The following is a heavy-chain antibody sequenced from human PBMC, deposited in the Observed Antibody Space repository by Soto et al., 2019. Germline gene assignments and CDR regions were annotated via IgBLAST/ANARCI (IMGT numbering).Heavy chain of an antibody. CDR1: GGTFSSYA. J-gene: IGHJ6*02. CDR3: ASNPEMATIENYYGMDV. V-gene: IGHV1-69*13. Sequence: GASVKVSCKASGGTFSSYAISWVRQAPGQGLEWMGGIIPIFGTANYAQKFQGRVTITADESTSTAYMELSSLRSEDTAVYYCASNPEMATIENYYGMDVWGQGTTVTVSS. CDR2: IIPIFGTA. D-gene: IGHD5-12*01.